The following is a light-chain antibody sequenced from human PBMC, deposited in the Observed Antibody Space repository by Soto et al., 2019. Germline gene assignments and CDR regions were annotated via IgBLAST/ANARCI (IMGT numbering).Light chain of an antibody. CDR3: QTWGTGIRV. J-gene: IGLJ3*02. CDR1: SGHSSYV. V-gene: IGLV4-69*01. Sequence: QPVLTQSPSASASLGASVKLTCTLSSGHSSYVIAWHQHQPEKGPRYLMKLNSDGSHNKGDGIPDRFSGSSSGTERYLTISSLQSEDEADYYCQTWGTGIRVFGGGTELTVL. CDR2: LNSDGSH.